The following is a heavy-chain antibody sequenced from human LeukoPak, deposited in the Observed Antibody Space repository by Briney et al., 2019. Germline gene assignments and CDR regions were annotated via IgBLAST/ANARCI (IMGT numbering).Heavy chain of an antibody. Sequence: GGSLRLSCAASGFTFSSYSMNWVRQAPGKGLEWVSSISSSSSYIYYADSVKGRFTISRDNAKKSLYLQMNSLRDEETAVYYCARENLKYSYVDYWGQGTLVTVSS. V-gene: IGHV3-21*01. D-gene: IGHD5-18*01. CDR2: ISSSSSYI. CDR1: GFTFSSYS. J-gene: IGHJ4*02. CDR3: ARENLKYSYVDY.